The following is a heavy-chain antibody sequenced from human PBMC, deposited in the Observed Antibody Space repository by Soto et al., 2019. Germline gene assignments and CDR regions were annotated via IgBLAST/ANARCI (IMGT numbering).Heavy chain of an antibody. CDR3: ASLPVTTNAFDI. CDR2: ISSSSSYI. V-gene: IGHV3-21*01. J-gene: IGHJ3*02. CDR1: GFTFSSYS. D-gene: IGHD4-17*01. Sequence: GGSLRLSCAASGFTFSSYSMNWVRQAPGKGLEGVSSISSSSSYIYYADSVKGRFTISRDNAKNSLYLQMNSLRAEDTAVYYCASLPVTTNAFDIWGQGTMVTVSS.